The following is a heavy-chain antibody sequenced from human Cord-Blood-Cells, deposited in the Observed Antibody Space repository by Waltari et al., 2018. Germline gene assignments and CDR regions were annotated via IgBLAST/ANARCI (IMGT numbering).Heavy chain of an antibody. Sequence: EEQLVESGGGLIQPGGSLRPSCAALGFTVSSNYMSCVRQAPGKGLEWVSVIYSGGSTYYADSVKGRFTISRDNSKNTLYLQMNSLRAEDTAVYYCARDIAAADPVDDYWGQGTLVTVSS. CDR1: GFTVSSNY. J-gene: IGHJ4*02. CDR2: IYSGGST. CDR3: ARDIAAADPVDDY. V-gene: IGHV3-53*01. D-gene: IGHD6-13*01.